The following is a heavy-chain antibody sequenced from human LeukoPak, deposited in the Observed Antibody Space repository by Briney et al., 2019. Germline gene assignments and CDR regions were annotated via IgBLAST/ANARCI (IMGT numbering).Heavy chain of an antibody. V-gene: IGHV4-39*01. CDR3: ARQNAIRGVRTDY. J-gene: IGHJ4*02. CDR2: IYYSGST. CDR1: GGSISSSSYY. Sequence: TSETLSLTCTVSGGSISSSSYYWGWIRQPPGKGLEWIGSIYYSGSTYYNPSLKSRITISVDTSKNQFSLKLSSVTAADTAVYYCARQNAIRGVRTDYWGQGTLVTVSS. D-gene: IGHD3-10*01.